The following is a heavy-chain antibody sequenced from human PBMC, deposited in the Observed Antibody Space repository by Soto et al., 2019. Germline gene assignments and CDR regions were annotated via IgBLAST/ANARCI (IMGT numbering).Heavy chain of an antibody. CDR3: SRDGKGAAYTNGPYCFDH. V-gene: IGHV3-48*02. D-gene: IGHD2-8*01. CDR2: ISSSSSTI. Sequence: HPGGSLGISCASCGFTFSISGMDWVCQATGKGLEWVSYISSSSSTIYYADSVKGRFTISRDNAKNSLYLQMNSLRDEDTALYYCSRDGKGAAYTNGPYCFDHWGQGVLVTVSS. CDR1: GFTFSISG. J-gene: IGHJ4*02.